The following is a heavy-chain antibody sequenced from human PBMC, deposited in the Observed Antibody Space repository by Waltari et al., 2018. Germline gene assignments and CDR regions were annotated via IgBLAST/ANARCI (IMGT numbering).Heavy chain of an antibody. D-gene: IGHD6-13*01. J-gene: IGHJ4*02. CDR2: IIPILGIA. CDR3: ARMRSGVLSSWFYYFDY. Sequence: QVQLVQSGAEVKKPGSSVKVSCKASGGTFSSYTISWVRQAPGQGLEWMGRIIPILGIANYARKFQGRVTITADKSTSTAYMELSSLRSEDTAVYYCARMRSGVLSSWFYYFDYWGQGTLVTVSS. V-gene: IGHV1-69*02. CDR1: GGTFSSYT.